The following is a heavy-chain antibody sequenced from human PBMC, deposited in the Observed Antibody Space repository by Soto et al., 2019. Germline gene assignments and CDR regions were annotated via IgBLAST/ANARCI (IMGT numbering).Heavy chain of an antibody. V-gene: IGHV1-69*01. CDR1: GGTFSSYA. J-gene: IGHJ3*02. CDR3: ARGGGPDIAAAGYDAFDI. D-gene: IGHD6-13*01. CDR2: IIPIFGTA. Sequence: QVQLVQSGAEVKKPGSSVKVSCKASGGTFSSYAISWVRQAPGQGLEWMGGIIPIFGTANYAQKFQGRVTITADESTSTAYMELSSLRSEDTAMYYCARGGGPDIAAAGYDAFDIWGQGTMVTVSS.